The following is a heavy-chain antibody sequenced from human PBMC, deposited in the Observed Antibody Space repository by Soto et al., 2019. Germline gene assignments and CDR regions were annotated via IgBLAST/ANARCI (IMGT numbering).Heavy chain of an antibody. J-gene: IGHJ5*02. CDR3: ARGVAAAGTGVYNWFAP. CDR2: IIPIFGTA. Sequence: QVQLVQSGAEVKKPGSSVKVSCKASGGTFSSYAISWVRQAPGQGLEWMGGIIPIFGTANYAQKFQGRVTITADESTSTAYMELSSLRSEDTAVYYCARGVAAAGTGVYNWFAPWGQGTLVTVSS. CDR1: GGTFSSYA. D-gene: IGHD6-13*01. V-gene: IGHV1-69*01.